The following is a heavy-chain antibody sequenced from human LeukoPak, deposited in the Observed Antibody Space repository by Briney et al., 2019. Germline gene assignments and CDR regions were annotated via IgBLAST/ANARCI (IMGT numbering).Heavy chain of an antibody. D-gene: IGHD6-25*01. CDR3: VGGFTTSAQH. CDR2: ISGGSDYT. V-gene: IGHV3-23*01. J-gene: IGHJ4*02. Sequence: PGGSLRLSCAASGFIFSTDAMSWVRQAPGKGREWVSTISGGSDYTYYADSVKGRFTISRDNSKNTVYVQMDSLRAEDTAVYYCVGGFTTSAQHWGQGTLVTVSS. CDR1: GFIFSTDA.